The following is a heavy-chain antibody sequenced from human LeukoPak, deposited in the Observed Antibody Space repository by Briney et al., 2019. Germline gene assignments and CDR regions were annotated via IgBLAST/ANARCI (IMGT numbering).Heavy chain of an antibody. Sequence: GGSLRLSCSAFGFTFSDYAFHWVRQAPGKGLEWLAFIRYDGSDSYYTDSVKGRFTISRDNSKNTLYLQMNSLRAEDTAVYYCAKASCSSTSCYSDYWGQGTLVTVSS. CDR2: IRYDGSDS. V-gene: IGHV3-30*02. CDR1: GFTFSDYA. D-gene: IGHD2-2*02. CDR3: AKASCSSTSCYSDY. J-gene: IGHJ4*02.